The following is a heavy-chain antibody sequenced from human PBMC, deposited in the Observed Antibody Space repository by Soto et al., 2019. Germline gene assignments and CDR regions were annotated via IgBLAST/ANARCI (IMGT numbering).Heavy chain of an antibody. CDR3: ARDRLLWFGGRPYYYYGMDV. Sequence: SETLSLTCTVSGGSISSYYWSWIRQPPGKGLEWIGYIYYSGSTYYNPSLKSRVTISVDTSKNQFSLKLSSVTAADTAVYYCARDRLLWFGGRPYYYYGMDVWGQGTTVTVSS. CDR2: IYYSGST. D-gene: IGHD3-10*01. CDR1: GGSISSYY. V-gene: IGHV4-59*12. J-gene: IGHJ6*02.